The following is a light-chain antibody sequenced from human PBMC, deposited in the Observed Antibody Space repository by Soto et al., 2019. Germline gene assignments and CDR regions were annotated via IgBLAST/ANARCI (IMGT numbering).Light chain of an antibody. CDR2: DVS. Sequence: QSVLTQPASVSGSPGQSITISCTGTSSDVGGYNYVSWYQQHPGKAPKLMIYDVSNRPSGVSNRFSGSKSGNTASLTISGLQAEDEADYYCSSYTSSGTLGFGTGTKVTVL. V-gene: IGLV2-14*01. CDR3: SSYTSSGTLG. J-gene: IGLJ1*01. CDR1: SSDVGGYNY.